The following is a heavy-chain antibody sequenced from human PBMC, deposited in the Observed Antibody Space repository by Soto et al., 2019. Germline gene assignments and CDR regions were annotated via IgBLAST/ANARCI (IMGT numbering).Heavy chain of an antibody. CDR3: AMAFVVPRLFYYYGMDF. CDR1: GYTLTKLS. CDR2: FDPEDGET. Sequence: GASVKVSCKVFGYTLTKLSMHWVRQAPGKGLEWMGGFDPEDGETTYAQKFQGRVTMTEDTSTDTAYMELSSLRSEDTAVYYCAMAFVVPRLFYYYGMDFWGQGTTVTVSS. V-gene: IGHV1-24*01. J-gene: IGHJ6*02. D-gene: IGHD2-21*01.